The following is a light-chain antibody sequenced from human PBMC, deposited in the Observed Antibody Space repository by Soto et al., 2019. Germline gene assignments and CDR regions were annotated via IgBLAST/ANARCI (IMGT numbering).Light chain of an antibody. V-gene: IGKV4-1*01. CDR2: WAS. CDR3: QQYYSAPYT. CDR1: QSVLYSSNSKNY. Sequence: DIVMTQSPDSLGVSLGERATFNCKSGQSVLYSSNSKNYLAWYQQKPGQSPKLLIYWASTRASGVPDRFSGSGSGTDCTLTISGLQAEDVAVYYCQQYYSAPYTFGQGTKLEIK. J-gene: IGKJ2*01.